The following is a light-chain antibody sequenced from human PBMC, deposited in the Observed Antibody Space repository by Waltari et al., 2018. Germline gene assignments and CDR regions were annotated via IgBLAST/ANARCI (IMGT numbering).Light chain of an antibody. CDR2: GAS. CDR1: QSVSSF. V-gene: IGKV3-15*01. CDR3: QQYNDWPPLT. Sequence: EVVMTQSPVTLSLSPGERATLSCRVSQSVSSFLAWYQQKPGQAPRLLIYGASTRATGIPARFSGSGSGTEFTLTISSLQSEDFAVYYCQQYNDWPPLTFGGGTKVEIK. J-gene: IGKJ4*01.